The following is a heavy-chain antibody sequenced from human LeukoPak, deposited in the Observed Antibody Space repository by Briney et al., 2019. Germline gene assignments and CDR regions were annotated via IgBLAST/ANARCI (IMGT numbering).Heavy chain of an antibody. D-gene: IGHD3-10*01. CDR2: MNPNTGNT. CDR3: ARAIRHMVRGVNTQYYFDS. Sequence: GASVKVSCKASGYTFTNYGINWVRQATGQGLEWMGWMNPNTGNTGYVQKFQGRVTMTRSTSISTAYMELSSLRSEDTAMYYCARAIRHMVRGVNTQYYFDSWGQGTLVTVPS. V-gene: IGHV1-8*02. CDR1: GYTFTNYG. J-gene: IGHJ4*02.